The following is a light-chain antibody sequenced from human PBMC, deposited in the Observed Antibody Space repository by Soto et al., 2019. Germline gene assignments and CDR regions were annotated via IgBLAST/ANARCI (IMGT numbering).Light chain of an antibody. J-gene: IGLJ3*02. CDR3: CSYAVSNTRV. Sequence: QFALTQPPSASGSPGQSVTISCTGTSSDVGGYNYVSWYQQYPGKAPKLIIYEINKRPSGVPDRFSGSRSGNTASLTVSGLQAEDEADYYCCSYAVSNTRVFGGGTKLTVL. V-gene: IGLV2-8*01. CDR1: SSDVGGYNY. CDR2: EIN.